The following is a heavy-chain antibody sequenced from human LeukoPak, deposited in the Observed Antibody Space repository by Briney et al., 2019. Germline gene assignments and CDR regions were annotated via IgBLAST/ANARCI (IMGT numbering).Heavy chain of an antibody. CDR1: GGSISSGGYY. D-gene: IGHD5-18*01. CDR3: AREGTGGYSYGRKGYFDL. J-gene: IGHJ2*01. Sequence: SETLSLTCTVSGGSISSGGYYWSWIRHHPGKGLEWIGYIYYSGSTYYNPSLKSRVTISVDTSKNQFSLKLSSVTAADTAVYYCAREGTGGYSYGRKGYFDLWGRGTLVTVSS. V-gene: IGHV4-31*03. CDR2: IYYSGST.